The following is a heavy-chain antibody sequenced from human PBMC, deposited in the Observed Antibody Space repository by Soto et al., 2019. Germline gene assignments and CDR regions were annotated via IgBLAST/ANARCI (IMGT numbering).Heavy chain of an antibody. CDR2: ISYDGSNK. D-gene: IGHD3-9*01. J-gene: IGHJ4*02. CDR1: GFTFSSYA. CDR3: ARGLVVTGYYGY. V-gene: IGHV3-30-3*01. Sequence: QVQLVESGGGVVQPGRSLRLSCAASGFTFSSYAMHWVRQAPGKGLEWVAVISYDGSNKYHADSVKGRFTISRDNSKNTLYLQMNSLRAEDTAVYYCARGLVVTGYYGYWGQGTLVTVSS.